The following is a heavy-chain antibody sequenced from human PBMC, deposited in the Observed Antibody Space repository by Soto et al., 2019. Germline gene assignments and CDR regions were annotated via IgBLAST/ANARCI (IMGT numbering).Heavy chain of an antibody. CDR1: GFTFDAYA. CDR2: LSWNSGTI. Sequence: EVQLVESGGGLVQPGKSLRLSCAASGFTFDAYAMHWVRQVPGKGLEWVSGLSWNSGTIDYADSVKGRFTISRDNAKNSLHLPMNSLKPEDTAFYYCAKAESSGWYYSLDYWGQGTLVTVSS. D-gene: IGHD6-19*01. J-gene: IGHJ4*02. CDR3: AKAESSGWYYSLDY. V-gene: IGHV3-9*01.